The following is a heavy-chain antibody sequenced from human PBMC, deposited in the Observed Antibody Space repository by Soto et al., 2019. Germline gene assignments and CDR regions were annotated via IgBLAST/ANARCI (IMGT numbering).Heavy chain of an antibody. CDR3: ARVRRSSGYYYGY. J-gene: IGHJ4*02. D-gene: IGHD3-22*01. V-gene: IGHV1-18*01. CDR1: GNTFASHG. CDR2: ISGFNGQT. Sequence: GASVKVSCKASGNTFASHGFSWVRQAPGQGLEWMGWISGFNGQTNYALKFQGRVTLTTDTYTSTAYMELSSLRSEDTAVYYCARVRRSSGYYYGYWGQGTQVTVSS.